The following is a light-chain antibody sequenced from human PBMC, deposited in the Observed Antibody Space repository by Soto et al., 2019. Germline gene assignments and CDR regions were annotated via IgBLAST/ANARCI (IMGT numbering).Light chain of an antibody. V-gene: IGLV1-40*01. J-gene: IGLJ1*01. CDR2: GNS. Sequence: QSVLTQPPSVSGAPGQRVTISCTGSSSNIGAGYDVHWYQQLPGTAPKLLFYGNSNRPSGVPDRFSGSKSGTSASLAITGLQAEDEADYYCQSYDSSLSAYVFGPGTKLTVL. CDR3: QSYDSSLSAYV. CDR1: SSNIGAGYD.